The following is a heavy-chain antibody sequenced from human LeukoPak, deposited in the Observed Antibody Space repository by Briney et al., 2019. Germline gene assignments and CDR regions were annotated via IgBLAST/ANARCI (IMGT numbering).Heavy chain of an antibody. V-gene: IGHV1-46*01. D-gene: IGHD6-19*01. CDR2: INPSGGST. J-gene: IGHJ4*02. CDR1: GYTFTSYY. Sequence: GASVKVSCKASGYTFTSYYMLWVRQAPGQGLEWMGIINPSGGSTSYAQKFQGRVTMTRDMSTSTDYMELSSLRSEDTAVYYCARDDSSGSSKWGQGTLVTVSS. CDR3: ARDDSSGSSK.